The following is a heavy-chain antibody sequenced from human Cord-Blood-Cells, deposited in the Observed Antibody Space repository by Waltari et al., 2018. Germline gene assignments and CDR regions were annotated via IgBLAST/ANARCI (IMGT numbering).Heavy chain of an antibody. CDR1: GGTFSSYA. CDR2: VMPIFGTA. Sequence: QVQLVQSGAEVKKPGSSVKVSCKASGGTFSSYAISCVRQASGQGLEWMGGVMPIFGTANYAQKFQVRVTNTADKSTSTAYMELSSLRSEDTAVYYCAGVIYSSSSGYYYYGMDVWGQGTTVTVSS. V-gene: IGHV1-69*06. J-gene: IGHJ6*02. D-gene: IGHD6-6*01. CDR3: AGVIYSSSSGYYYYGMDV.